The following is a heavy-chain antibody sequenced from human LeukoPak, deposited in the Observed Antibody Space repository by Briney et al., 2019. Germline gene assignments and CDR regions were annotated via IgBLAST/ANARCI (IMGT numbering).Heavy chain of an antibody. D-gene: IGHD3-22*01. CDR1: GGSISSGDYY. J-gene: IGHJ4*02. Sequence: SETLSLTCAVSGGSISSGDYYWSWIRQPAGKGLEWIGRIYTSGSTYYNPSLKSRVTMSVDTSKNQFSLKLSSVTAADTAVYYCARDAYYYDNSGYYQLDYWGQGTLVTVSS. CDR2: IYTSGST. CDR3: ARDAYYYDNSGYYQLDY. V-gene: IGHV4-61*02.